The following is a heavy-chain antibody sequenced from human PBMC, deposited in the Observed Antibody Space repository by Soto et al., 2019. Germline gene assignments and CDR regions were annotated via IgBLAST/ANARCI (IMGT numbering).Heavy chain of an antibody. CDR2: IKQDGSEK. CDR1: GFTFSTYW. D-gene: IGHD2-2*01. Sequence: GGSLRLSCAASGFTFSTYWMSWVRQAPGKGLEWVANIKQDGSEKYYVDSVKGRFTISRDNAKNSLYLQMNSLRAEDTAVYYCARDRCTSTSCFPDYWGQGTLVTAPQ. V-gene: IGHV3-7*01. CDR3: ARDRCTSTSCFPDY. J-gene: IGHJ4*02.